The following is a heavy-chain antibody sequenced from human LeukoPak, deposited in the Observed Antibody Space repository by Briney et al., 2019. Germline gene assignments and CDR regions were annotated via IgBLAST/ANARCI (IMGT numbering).Heavy chain of an antibody. Sequence: SETLSLTCTVSGGSISSSSYYWGWIRQPPGKGLEWIGSIYYSGSTYYNPSLKSRVTISVDTSKNQFSLKLSSVTAADTAVYYCARGLGYCSSTSCYISWIRTYYFDYWGQGTLVTVSS. CDR1: GGSISSSSYY. CDR2: IYYSGST. V-gene: IGHV4-39*07. CDR3: ARGLGYCSSTSCYISWIRTYYFDY. D-gene: IGHD2-2*02. J-gene: IGHJ4*02.